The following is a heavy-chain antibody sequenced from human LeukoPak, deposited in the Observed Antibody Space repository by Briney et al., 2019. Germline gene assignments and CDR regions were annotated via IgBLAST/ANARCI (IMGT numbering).Heavy chain of an antibody. Sequence: SVKVSCKASGGTFSSYATSWVRQAPGQGLEWMGGIIPIFGTANYAQKFQGRVTITADESTSTAYMELSSLRSEDTAVYYCARGFWSGLPSGLAYMDVWGKGTTVTVSS. J-gene: IGHJ6*03. CDR3: ARGFWSGLPSGLAYMDV. CDR1: GGTFSSYA. V-gene: IGHV1-69*01. CDR2: IIPIFGTA. D-gene: IGHD3-3*01.